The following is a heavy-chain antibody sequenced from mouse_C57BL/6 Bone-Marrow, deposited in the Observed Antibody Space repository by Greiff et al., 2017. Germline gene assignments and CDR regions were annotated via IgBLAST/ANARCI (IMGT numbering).Heavy chain of an antibody. CDR2: ILPGSGST. CDR1: GYTFTGYW. V-gene: IGHV1-9*01. D-gene: IGHD1-1*01. J-gene: IGHJ2*01. CDR3: ARDYYGPRFGY. Sequence: QVQLQQSGAELMKPGASVKLSCKATGYTFTGYWIEWVKQRPGHGLEWIGEILPGSGSTNYNDKFKGKATFTADTSSNTAYMQLSSLTTEDSAIYYCARDYYGPRFGYWGQGTTLTVSS.